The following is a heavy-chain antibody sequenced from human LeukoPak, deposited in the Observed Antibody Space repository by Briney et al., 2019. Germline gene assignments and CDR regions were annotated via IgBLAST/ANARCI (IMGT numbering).Heavy chain of an antibody. V-gene: IGHV3-21*01. J-gene: IGHJ4*02. D-gene: IGHD4-23*01. CDR2: ISSGSTYI. CDR3: ARDGYGVNSADY. CDR1: GFIFSSFT. Sequence: GGSLRLSCTASGFIFSSFTMTWVRQAPGKGLEWVSSISSGSTYIYYADSVKGRFTISRDNAKNSLYLQMNSLRAEDTAVYYCARDGYGVNSADYWGQGTLVTVSS.